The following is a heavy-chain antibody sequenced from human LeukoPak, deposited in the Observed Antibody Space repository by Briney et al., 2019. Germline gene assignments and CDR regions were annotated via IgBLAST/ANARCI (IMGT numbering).Heavy chain of an antibody. Sequence: SGGSLRLSCAASGFTFSSYAMSWVRQAPGKGLEWVSAISGSGGSTYYADSVKGRFTISRDNSKNTLYLQMNSLRAEDTAVYYCAKDNDFWSGYLGYWGQGTLVTVSS. V-gene: IGHV3-23*01. D-gene: IGHD3-3*01. CDR3: AKDNDFWSGYLGY. CDR1: GFTFSSYA. CDR2: ISGSGGST. J-gene: IGHJ4*02.